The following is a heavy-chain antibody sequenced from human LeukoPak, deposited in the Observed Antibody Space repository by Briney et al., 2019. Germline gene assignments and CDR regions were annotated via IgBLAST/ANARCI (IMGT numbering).Heavy chain of an antibody. D-gene: IGHD3-16*01. CDR2: INNNGGTT. CDR1: GFTFSSYA. Sequence: GGSLRLSCSASGFTFSSYALYWVRLAPGQGLEFVSAINNNGGTTYYPDPVKGRITISRANSKHTLFLQMSRLRAEDTAVYYCVKDTSPSPYYFDYWGQGTLVTVSS. J-gene: IGHJ4*02. V-gene: IGHV3-64D*06. CDR3: VKDTSPSPYYFDY.